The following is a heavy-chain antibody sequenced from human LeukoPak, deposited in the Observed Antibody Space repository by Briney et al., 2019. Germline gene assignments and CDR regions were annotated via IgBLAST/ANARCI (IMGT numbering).Heavy chain of an antibody. CDR1: GGSFSGYY. Sequence: SETLSLTCAVYGGSFSGYYWSWIRQPPGKGLEWIGEINHSGSTNYNPSLKSRVTISVDTSKNQFSLKLSSVTAADTAVYYCAGKKLRAYYMDVWGKGTTVTVSS. J-gene: IGHJ6*03. D-gene: IGHD4-17*01. CDR3: AGKKLRAYYMDV. V-gene: IGHV4-34*01. CDR2: INHSGST.